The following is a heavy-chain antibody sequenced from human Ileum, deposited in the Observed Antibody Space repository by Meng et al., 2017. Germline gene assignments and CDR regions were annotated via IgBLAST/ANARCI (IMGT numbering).Heavy chain of an antibody. V-gene: IGHV1-2*06. Sequence: VQLVQSGAQVKQPGASVQVSCQASGYTFTGYYMHWVRQAPGQGLEWMGRINPNSGGTNYAQKFQGRVTMTRDTSISTAYMELSRLRSDDTAVYYCARERFYYYDSSGSINWGQGTLVTVSS. CDR3: ARERFYYYDSSGSIN. D-gene: IGHD3-22*01. CDR2: INPNSGGT. CDR1: GYTFTGYY. J-gene: IGHJ4*02.